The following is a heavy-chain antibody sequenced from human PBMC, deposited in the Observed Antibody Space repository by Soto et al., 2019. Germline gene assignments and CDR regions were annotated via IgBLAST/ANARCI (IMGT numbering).Heavy chain of an antibody. CDR3: AKYRGGFTNGWEFFDS. CDR1: GFAFSFYS. D-gene: IGHD3-10*01. Sequence: EVVLLESGGGLVQPGGSLRLSCEVSGFAFSFYSMSWVRQAPGKGLEWVASISGNGGTTYYAASGKGRFTVSRDNSKNTLYLQMNNLRGEDTAVYYCAKYRGGFTNGWEFFDSWGQGTLVTVSS. J-gene: IGHJ4*02. V-gene: IGHV3-23*01. CDR2: ISGNGGTT.